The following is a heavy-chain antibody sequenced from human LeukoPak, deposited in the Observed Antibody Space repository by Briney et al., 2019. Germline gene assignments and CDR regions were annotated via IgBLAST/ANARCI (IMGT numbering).Heavy chain of an antibody. J-gene: IGHJ6*04. CDR3: ARDVIIMVRGVITYYYYGMDV. D-gene: IGHD3-10*01. CDR1: GFTFSSYA. CDR2: ISYDGSNK. V-gene: IGHV3-30*04. Sequence: PGRSLRLSCAASGFTFSSYAMHWVRQAPGKGLEWVAVISYDGSNKYYADSVKGRFTISRDNSKNTLYLQMNSPRAEDTAVYYCARDVIIMVRGVITYYYYGMDVWGKGTTVTVSS.